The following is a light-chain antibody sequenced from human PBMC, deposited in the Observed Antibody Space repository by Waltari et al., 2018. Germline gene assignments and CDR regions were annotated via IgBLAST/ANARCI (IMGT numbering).Light chain of an antibody. V-gene: IGKV3-11*01. J-gene: IGKJ2*01. Sequence: EIVLTQSPATLSLSPGDRATLSCRASRSVRSYLTWYQQKRGQAPRLPIYDTSHRAPGIPARFSGSGSGADFTLTISSLEPEDFAVYYCQQRADSSTFGQGTKLEIK. CDR2: DTS. CDR3: QQRADSST. CDR1: RSVRSY.